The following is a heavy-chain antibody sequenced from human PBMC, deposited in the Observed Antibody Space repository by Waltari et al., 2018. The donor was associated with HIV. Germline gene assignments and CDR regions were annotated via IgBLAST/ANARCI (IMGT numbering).Heavy chain of an antibody. CDR1: GYRFTGYY. Sequence: QAQLVQSGAEVKKPGASVKVSCKASGYRFTGYYIHWVRQAPGQGPEWMGRTNPDSGGTNYAQKFQGRVTMTRDTSISTAHMDLSRLRSDDTAIYYCAREGAGGYGGPPFDFWGQGALVTVSS. CDR3: AREGAGGYGGPPFDF. V-gene: IGHV1-2*06. D-gene: IGHD5-12*01. CDR2: TNPDSGGT. J-gene: IGHJ4*02.